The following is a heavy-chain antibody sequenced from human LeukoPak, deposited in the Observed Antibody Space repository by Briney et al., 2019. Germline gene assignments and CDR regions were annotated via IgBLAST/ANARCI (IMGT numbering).Heavy chain of an antibody. CDR1: GFTFSSYV. CDR3: AKDEWDLLGGFDY. Sequence: PGGSLRLSCAASGFTFSSYVMNWVRQAPGKGLEWFSAISDSGGSTYYADSVKGRFTISRDNSNNTLYLQMNSLRAEDTAVYYCAKDEWDLLGGFDYWGQGTLVTVSS. D-gene: IGHD1-26*01. J-gene: IGHJ4*02. V-gene: IGHV3-23*01. CDR2: ISDSGGST.